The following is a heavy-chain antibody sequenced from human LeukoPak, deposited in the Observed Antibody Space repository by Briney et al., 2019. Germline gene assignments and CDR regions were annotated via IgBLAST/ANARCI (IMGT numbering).Heavy chain of an antibody. Sequence: SETLSLTCTVSGGSISSYYWSWIRQPAGKGLEWIGRIYTSGSTNYNPSLKSRVTMSVDTSKNQFSLKLSSVTAADTAVYYCARLSGYYSHDAFDIWGQGTMVTVSS. CDR1: GGSISSYY. V-gene: IGHV4-4*07. CDR3: ARLSGYYSHDAFDI. CDR2: IYTSGST. J-gene: IGHJ3*02. D-gene: IGHD3-22*01.